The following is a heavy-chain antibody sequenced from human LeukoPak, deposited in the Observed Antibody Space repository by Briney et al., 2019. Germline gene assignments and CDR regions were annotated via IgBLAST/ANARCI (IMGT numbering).Heavy chain of an antibody. Sequence: SQTLSLTCTVSGGSISSGSYYWSWIRQPAGKGLEWIGRIYTSGSTNYNPSLKSRVTISVDTPKNQFSLKLSSVTAADTAVYYCARDYVYGYSYGFYYYYMDVWGKGTTVTVSS. V-gene: IGHV4-61*02. CDR2: IYTSGST. CDR3: ARDYVYGYSYGFYYYYMDV. D-gene: IGHD5-18*01. CDR1: GGSISSGSYY. J-gene: IGHJ6*03.